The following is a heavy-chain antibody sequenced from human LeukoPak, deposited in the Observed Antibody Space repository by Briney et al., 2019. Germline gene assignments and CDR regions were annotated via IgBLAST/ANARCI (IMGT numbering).Heavy chain of an antibody. J-gene: IGHJ1*01. D-gene: IGHD2-2*01. CDR3: TTGLYQLLSEYFQH. Sequence: PGGSLRLSCAASGFTFSNAWVSWVRQAPGKGLEWVGRIKSKTDGGTTDYAAPVKGRFTISRDDSKNTLYLRMNSLKTEDTAVYYCTTGLYQLLSEYFQHWGQGTLVTVSS. V-gene: IGHV3-15*01. CDR1: GFTFSNAW. CDR2: IKSKTDGGTT.